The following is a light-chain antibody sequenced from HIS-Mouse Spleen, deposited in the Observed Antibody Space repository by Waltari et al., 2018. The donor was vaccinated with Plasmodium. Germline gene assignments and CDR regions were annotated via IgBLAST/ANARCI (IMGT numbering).Light chain of an antibody. J-gene: IGLJ2*01. V-gene: IGLV2-23*01. CDR2: DGS. CDR3: CSYAGSSTSVV. CDR1: SSDVGSYNL. Sequence: QSALTQPASVSGSPGQSITISCTGTSSDVGSYNLVSWYQQHPGKAPKLMIYDGSKRPSGFSNRFSGSKSGNTASLTISGLQAEDEADYYCCSYAGSSTSVVFGGGTKLTVL.